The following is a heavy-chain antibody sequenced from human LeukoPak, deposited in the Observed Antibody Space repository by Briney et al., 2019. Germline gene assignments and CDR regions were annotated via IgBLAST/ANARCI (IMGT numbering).Heavy chain of an antibody. CDR3: AKHGGYNQYYYYHGMDV. CDR2: ISGSGGSK. V-gene: IGHV3-23*01. Sequence: PGGSLRLSCGVSGFTFSSYAMSWVRQAPGKGLEWVSAISGSGGSKYYADSVKGRFTISRDNSKNTLDLQMNSLRAEDTAVYYCAKHGGYNQYYYYHGMDVWGQGTTVTVSS. J-gene: IGHJ6*02. D-gene: IGHD5-24*01. CDR1: GFTFSSYA.